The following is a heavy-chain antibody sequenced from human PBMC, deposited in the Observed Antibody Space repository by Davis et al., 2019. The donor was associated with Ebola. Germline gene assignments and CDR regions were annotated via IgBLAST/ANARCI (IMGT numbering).Heavy chain of an antibody. J-gene: IGHJ4*02. CDR3: ARGLYPWELDY. Sequence: SETLSLTCTVSGGSISSDYWSWIRQPPGKGLEWIGNVYYSGSPNSNPSLKSRVTLSVDTSNNQFSLKLSSVTAADTAVYYCARGLYPWELDYWGQGTLVTVSS. V-gene: IGHV4-59*12. CDR2: VYYSGSP. CDR1: GGSISSDY. D-gene: IGHD1-1*01.